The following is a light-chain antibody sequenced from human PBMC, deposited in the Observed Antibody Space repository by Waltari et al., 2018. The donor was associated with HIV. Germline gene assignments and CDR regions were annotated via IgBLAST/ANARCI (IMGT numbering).Light chain of an antibody. J-gene: IGLJ2*01. CDR3: SSYTSSTYVV. V-gene: IGLV2-14*03. Sequence: PGQSITISCTGTSNDVGGYNYVSWYQQHPGKVPKLMINDVSNRPSGVSYRFSGSKSGNTASLTISGLQAEDEADYYCSSYTSSTYVVFGGGTKLTVL. CDR1: SNDVGGYNY. CDR2: DVS.